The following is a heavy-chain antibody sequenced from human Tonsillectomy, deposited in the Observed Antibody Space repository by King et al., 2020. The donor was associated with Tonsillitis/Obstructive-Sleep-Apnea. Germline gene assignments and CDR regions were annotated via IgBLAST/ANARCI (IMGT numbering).Heavy chain of an antibody. J-gene: IGHJ4*02. D-gene: IGHD4-17*01. CDR1: GGTFSSYA. CDR2: VIPILGIA. Sequence: QLVQSGAEVKKPGSSVKVSCKASGGTFSSYAISWVRQAPGQGLEWMGRVIPILGIANYAQKFQGRVTISADKSTSTAYLELSSLRSEDTAVYYCARDEVISTVTTSGYWWGQGTLVTVSS. V-gene: IGHV1-69*09. CDR3: ARDEVISTVTTSGYW.